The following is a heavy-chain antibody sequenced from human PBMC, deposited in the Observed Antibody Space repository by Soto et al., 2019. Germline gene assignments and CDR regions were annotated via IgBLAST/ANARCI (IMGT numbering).Heavy chain of an antibody. CDR2: MNPNSDNT. CDR3: AIGLRYSYGYVWFDP. Sequence: ASVKVSCKAYGYTFTSYDINLVRQATGQGLEWIGWMNPNSDNTGYAQKFQGRVTMTRNTSISTAYMKLSSLRSEDTAVYYCAIGLRYSYGYVWFDPWGQGTLVTVSS. CDR1: GYTFTSYD. D-gene: IGHD5-18*01. V-gene: IGHV1-8*01. J-gene: IGHJ5*02.